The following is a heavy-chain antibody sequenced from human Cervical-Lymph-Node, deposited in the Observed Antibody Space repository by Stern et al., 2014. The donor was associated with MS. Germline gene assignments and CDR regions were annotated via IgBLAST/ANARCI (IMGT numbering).Heavy chain of an antibody. Sequence: EVQLVESGGALVQPGGSLRLSCVASGFSFGPSWMSWVRQPPGRGLEWVANIRQDGYDKFYVDSVKGRFTISRDNARNSLYLQMNSLTVADTAVYYCARDRRAFLDYWGQGTHVAVSS. V-gene: IGHV3-7*01. CDR1: GFSFGPSW. J-gene: IGHJ4*02. D-gene: IGHD2/OR15-2a*01. CDR3: ARDRRAFLDY. CDR2: IRQDGYDK.